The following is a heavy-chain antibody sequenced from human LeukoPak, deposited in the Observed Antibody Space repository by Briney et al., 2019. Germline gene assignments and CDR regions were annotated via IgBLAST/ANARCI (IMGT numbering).Heavy chain of an antibody. CDR2: IRFDGSNQ. Sequence: GGSLRVSCAASGFTFRSFGMHLVRQAPGKGLEWVAFIRFDGSNQYYADSVKGRFTISRDNSNNTLFLQMNSLRVDDTAVYFCAKVYGDSHFDSGAQGTLVTVSS. J-gene: IGHJ4*02. CDR1: GFTFRSFG. V-gene: IGHV3-30*02. D-gene: IGHD4/OR15-4a*01. CDR3: AKVYGDSHFDS.